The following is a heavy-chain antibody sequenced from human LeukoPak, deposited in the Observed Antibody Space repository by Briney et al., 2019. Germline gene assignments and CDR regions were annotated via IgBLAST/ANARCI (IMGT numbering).Heavy chain of an antibody. D-gene: IGHD6-19*01. Sequence: GGSLRLSCAASGFTFSSYEMNWVRQAPGKGLEGVSYISSSGSTIYYADSVKGRFTISRDNAKNSLYLQMNSLRAEDTAVYYCARMDLAVAGVIDYWGQGTLVTVSS. CDR3: ARMDLAVAGVIDY. V-gene: IGHV3-48*03. J-gene: IGHJ4*02. CDR1: GFTFSSYE. CDR2: ISSSGSTI.